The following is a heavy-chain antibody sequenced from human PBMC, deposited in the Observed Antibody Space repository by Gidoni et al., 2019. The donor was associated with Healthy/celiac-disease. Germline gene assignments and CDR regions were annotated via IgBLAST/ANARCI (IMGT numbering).Heavy chain of an antibody. CDR3: TTGADIVVVVAATYFDY. V-gene: IGHV3-15*01. D-gene: IGHD2-15*01. Sequence: EVQLVESGGGWVKPGGSLRLSCAASGFTFSNAWMSWVRQAPGKGLAWVGRIKSKTDGGTTDYAAPVKGRFTISRDDSKNTLYLQMNSLKTEDTAVYYCTTGADIVVVVAATYFDYWGQGTLVTVSS. J-gene: IGHJ4*02. CDR1: GFTFSNAW. CDR2: IKSKTDGGTT.